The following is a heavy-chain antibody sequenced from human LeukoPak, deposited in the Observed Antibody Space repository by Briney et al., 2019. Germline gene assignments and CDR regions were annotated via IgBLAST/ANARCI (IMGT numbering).Heavy chain of an antibody. J-gene: IGHJ6*02. CDR1: GYTFTSYY. D-gene: IGHD2-15*01. Sequence: ASVKVSCKASGYTFTSYYMHWVRQAPGQGLEWMGWINPNSGGTNYAQKFQGRVTMTRDTSISTAYMELSRLRSDDTAVYYCARAPKYCSGGSCYPYYYGMDVWGQGTTVTVSS. CDR2: INPNSGGT. V-gene: IGHV1-2*02. CDR3: ARAPKYCSGGSCYPYYYGMDV.